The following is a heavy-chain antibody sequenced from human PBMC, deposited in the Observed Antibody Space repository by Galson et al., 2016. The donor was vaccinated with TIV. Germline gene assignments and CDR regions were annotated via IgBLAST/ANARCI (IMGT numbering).Heavy chain of an antibody. J-gene: IGHJ6*02. D-gene: IGHD2-15*01. V-gene: IGHV3-21*06. CDR1: GFTFSGHS. CDR3: ARVIGYWQGYYAMDV. CDR2: ISVSTDYI. Sequence: SLRLSCAASGFTFSGHSMNWVRQAPGKGLEWVSSISVSTDYIYYGDSVKGRFTISRDNAKNSLFLQMDSLRAEDTAVYYCARVIGYWQGYYAMDVWGQGTTVPVAS.